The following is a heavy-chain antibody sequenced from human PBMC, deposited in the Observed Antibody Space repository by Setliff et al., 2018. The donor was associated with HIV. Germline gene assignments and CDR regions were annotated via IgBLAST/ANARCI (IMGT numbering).Heavy chain of an antibody. CDR2: VNHSGST. Sequence: SETLSLTCGVSGGSLSGSYWSWIRQSPEKGLEWIGEVNHSGSTNYHPSLKSRVTMSVDTSKNQFFLKLSSVAAADTAVYYCARDVSGSPFDYWGQGTLVTVSS. CDR3: ARDVSGSPFDY. D-gene: IGHD1-26*01. V-gene: IGHV4-34*01. J-gene: IGHJ4*02. CDR1: GGSLSGSY.